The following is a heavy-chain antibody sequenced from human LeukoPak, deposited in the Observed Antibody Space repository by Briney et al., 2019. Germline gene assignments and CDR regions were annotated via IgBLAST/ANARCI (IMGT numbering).Heavy chain of an antibody. Sequence: GGSLRLSCAASGFSFSSYAMSWVRQAAGKGLEWVSGIDNSGGSTYYADSVKGRFTISRDNSKNPLYLQMNSLRAEDTAVYYCAKDFGNCINGVCYGTPFDYWGQGTLVTVSS. J-gene: IGHJ4*02. CDR1: GFSFSSYA. V-gene: IGHV3-23*01. CDR2: IDNSGGST. D-gene: IGHD2-8*01. CDR3: AKDFGNCINGVCYGTPFDY.